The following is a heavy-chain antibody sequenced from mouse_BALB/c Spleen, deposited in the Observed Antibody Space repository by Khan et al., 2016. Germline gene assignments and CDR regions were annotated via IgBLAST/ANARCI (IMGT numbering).Heavy chain of an antibody. J-gene: IGHJ2*01. V-gene: IGHV4-1*02. CDR1: GFDFSRYW. CDR2: INPDSSTI. D-gene: IGHD1-1*01. Sequence: EVKLLESGGGLVQPGGSLKLSCAASGFDFSRYWMSWVRQAPGKGLEWIGEINPDSSTINYSPSLKDKFIISRDNAKNTLYLQMSKVRSEDTALYYCARLYYYGCVDYWGQGTTLTVSS. CDR3: ARLYYYGCVDY.